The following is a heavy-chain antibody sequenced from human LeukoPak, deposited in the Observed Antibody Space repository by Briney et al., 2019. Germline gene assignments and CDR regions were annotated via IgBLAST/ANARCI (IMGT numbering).Heavy chain of an antibody. V-gene: IGHV4-59*12. CDR2: IYYSGST. J-gene: IGHJ4*02. D-gene: IGHD4-17*01. Sequence: SETLSLTCTVPGGSISSYYWSWIRQPPGKGLEWIGYIYYSGSTNYNPSLKSRVTISVDTSKNQFSLKLSSVTAADTAVYYCASGSTTVVHSFDYWGQGTLVTVSS. CDR1: GGSISSYY. CDR3: ASGSTTVVHSFDY.